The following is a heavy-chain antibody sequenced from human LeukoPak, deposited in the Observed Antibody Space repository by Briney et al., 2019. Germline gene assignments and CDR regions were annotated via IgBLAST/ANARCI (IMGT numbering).Heavy chain of an antibody. CDR1: GGSISSYY. D-gene: IGHD6-19*01. CDR2: IYYIGNT. Sequence: SETLSLTCTVSGGSISSYYWSWIRQPPGKGLEWIGYIYYIGNTNYNLSLKSRVTISVDTSKEQFSLNLSSVTAADTAVYYCARHGQWPITPSGFDYWGQGTLVTVSS. J-gene: IGHJ4*02. V-gene: IGHV4-59*08. CDR3: ARHGQWPITPSGFDY.